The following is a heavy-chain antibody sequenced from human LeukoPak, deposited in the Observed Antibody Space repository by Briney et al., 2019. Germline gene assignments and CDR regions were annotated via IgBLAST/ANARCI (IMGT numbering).Heavy chain of an antibody. D-gene: IGHD6-6*01. CDR3: ASSIAVRSLDSLSFDS. Sequence: SETLSLTCTVSGGSIRNYYWSWIRQSPGKGLEWIGYVYYSGSTNYSPSFESRITISIDTSKKQFSLKLSSVTAADTAVYFCASSIAVRSLDSLSFDSWGQGTLVRVSS. CDR2: VYYSGST. J-gene: IGHJ4*02. V-gene: IGHV4-59*01. CDR1: GGSIRNYY.